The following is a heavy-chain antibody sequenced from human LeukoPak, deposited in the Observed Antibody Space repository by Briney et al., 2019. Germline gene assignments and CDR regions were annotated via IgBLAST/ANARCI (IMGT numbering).Heavy chain of an antibody. V-gene: IGHV3-30-3*01. Sequence: GGSLRLSCAASGFTFSSYAMHWVRQAPGKGLEWVAVISYDGSNKYYADSVKGRFTISRDNSKNTLYLQMNSLRSDDTAVYYCARDYYDTSGYFYGSNYWGQGTLVTVSS. CDR1: GFTFSSYA. D-gene: IGHD3-22*01. CDR3: ARDYYDTSGYFYGSNY. CDR2: ISYDGSNK. J-gene: IGHJ4*02.